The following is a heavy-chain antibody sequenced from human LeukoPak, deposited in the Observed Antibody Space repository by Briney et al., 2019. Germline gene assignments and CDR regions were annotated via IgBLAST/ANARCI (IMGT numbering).Heavy chain of an antibody. Sequence: PGGSLRLSCTGSGFTFSTYTMTWVRQAPGKGLEWVSSISSGSIDIYYADSVKGRFTISRDNAKNSLYLQMNSLRAEDTAVYYCASPYRMVWDSSGMDVWGQGTTVTVSS. CDR1: GFTFSTYT. D-gene: IGHD2-8*01. CDR2: ISSGSIDI. CDR3: ASPYRMVWDSSGMDV. V-gene: IGHV3-21*04. J-gene: IGHJ6*02.